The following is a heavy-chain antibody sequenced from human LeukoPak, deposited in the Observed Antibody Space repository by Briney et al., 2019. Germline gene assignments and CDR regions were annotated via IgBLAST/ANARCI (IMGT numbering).Heavy chain of an antibody. CDR2: ISYDGSNK. CDR1: GFTFSSYA. V-gene: IGHV3-30-3*01. D-gene: IGHD6-6*01. CDR3: ARVGACSSSFFDY. J-gene: IGHJ4*02. Sequence: GRSLRPSCAASGFTFSSYAMHWVRQAPGKGLEWVAVISYDGSNKYYADSVKGRFTISRDNSKNTLYLQMNSLRAEDTAVYYCARVGACSSSFFDYWGQGTLVTVSS.